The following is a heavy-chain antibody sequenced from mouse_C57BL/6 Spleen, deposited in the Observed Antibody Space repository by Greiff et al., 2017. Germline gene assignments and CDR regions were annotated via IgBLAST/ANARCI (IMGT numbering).Heavy chain of an antibody. J-gene: IGHJ4*01. D-gene: IGHD2-4*01. Sequence: QVQLQQSGAELVKPGASVKMSCKASGYTFTSYWITWVKQRPGQGLEWIGDIYPGSGSTNYNEKFKSKATLTVDTSSSTAYMQLSSLTSEDSAVYYCARSSYYDYDGYAMDYWGQGTSVTVSS. V-gene: IGHV1-55*01. CDR1: GYTFTSYW. CDR3: ARSSYYDYDGYAMDY. CDR2: IYPGSGST.